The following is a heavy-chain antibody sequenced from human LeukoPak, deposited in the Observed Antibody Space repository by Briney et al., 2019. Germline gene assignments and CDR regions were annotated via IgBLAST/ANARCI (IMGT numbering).Heavy chain of an antibody. V-gene: IGHV3-53*04. Sequence: PGGSLRLSCAASGFTFDHYFMNWFRQAPGKGLEWVSVIYDNGDAYSSDSVKGRFTISRHNSKNTLYLQMNSLRPEDTAMYYCAGGSRRDGYDYWGQGTLVTVSS. CDR3: AGGSRRDGYDY. CDR2: IYDNGDA. D-gene: IGHD5-24*01. J-gene: IGHJ4*02. CDR1: GFTFDHYF.